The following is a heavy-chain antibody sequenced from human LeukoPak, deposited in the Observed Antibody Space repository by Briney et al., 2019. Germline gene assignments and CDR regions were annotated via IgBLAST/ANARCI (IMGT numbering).Heavy chain of an antibody. Sequence: PGGSLRLSCAASGFTFSDYYMNWIRQAPGKGLEWVSYISSSSSCTNYADSVKGRFTISRHNSKNTLYLQMNSPRAEDTAVYYCARGDGYNYGYYFDYWGQGTLVTVSS. CDR1: GFTFSDYY. D-gene: IGHD5-24*01. CDR3: ARGDGYNYGYYFDY. V-gene: IGHV3-11*05. J-gene: IGHJ4*02. CDR2: ISSSSSCT.